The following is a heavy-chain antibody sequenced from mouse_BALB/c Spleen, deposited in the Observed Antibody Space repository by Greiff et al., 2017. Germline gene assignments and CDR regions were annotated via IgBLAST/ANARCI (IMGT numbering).Heavy chain of an antibody. V-gene: IGHV5-12-1*01. J-gene: IGHJ2*01. CDR2: ISSGGGST. D-gene: IGHD2-10*01. CDR3: ARHAYYGPTDY. CDR1: GFAFSSYD. Sequence: EVQRVESGGGLVKPGGSLKLSCAASGFAFSSYDMSWVRQTPEKRLEWVAYISSGGGSTYYPDTVKGRFTISRDNAKNTLYLQMSSLKSEDTAMYYCARHAYYGPTDYWGQGTTLTVSS.